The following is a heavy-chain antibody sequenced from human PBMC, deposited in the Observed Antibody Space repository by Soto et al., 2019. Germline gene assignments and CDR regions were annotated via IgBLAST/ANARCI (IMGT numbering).Heavy chain of an antibody. J-gene: IGHJ3*01. V-gene: IGHV5-10-1*01. CDR1: GDSFTCYG. CDR3: ARNRIAADIFDV. Sequence: GESLKISCHGSGDSFTCYGITWVRQMPGKGLEWMGRVDPSGSYPTYSPSFQGHVTISIDRSVTTAYLQWSSLKASDTAMYYCARNRIAADIFDVWGQGTMVTVSS. CDR2: VDPSGSYP. D-gene: IGHD6-13*01.